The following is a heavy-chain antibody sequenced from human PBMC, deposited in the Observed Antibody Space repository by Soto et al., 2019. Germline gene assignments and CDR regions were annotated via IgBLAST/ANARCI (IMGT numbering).Heavy chain of an antibody. Sequence: SVKVSCKASGGTFSSYAISWVRQAPGQGLEWMGGIIPIFGTANYAQKFQGRVTITADESTSPAYMELSSLRSEDTAVYYCARDSGYYDYVWGSYPRVGDPTPVYGMDVWGQGTTVTVSS. CDR2: IIPIFGTA. V-gene: IGHV1-69*13. J-gene: IGHJ6*02. D-gene: IGHD3-16*02. CDR3: ARDSGYYDYVWGSYPRVGDPTPVYGMDV. CDR1: GGTFSSYA.